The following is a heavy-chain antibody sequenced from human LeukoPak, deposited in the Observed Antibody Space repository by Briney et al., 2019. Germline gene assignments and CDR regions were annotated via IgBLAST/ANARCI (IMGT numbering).Heavy chain of an antibody. J-gene: IGHJ3*02. CDR1: GGSINSYY. V-gene: IGHV4-59*01. CDR3: ARRAGGSPFDI. D-gene: IGHD3-10*01. CDR2: IHYSGST. Sequence: PSETLSLACIVSGGSINSYYWSWIRQPPGKRLEWIGYIHYSGSTNYNPSLSGPVTISLDTSKNQFSLRLSSVTAADTAIYYCARRAGGSPFDIWGQGTMVTVSS.